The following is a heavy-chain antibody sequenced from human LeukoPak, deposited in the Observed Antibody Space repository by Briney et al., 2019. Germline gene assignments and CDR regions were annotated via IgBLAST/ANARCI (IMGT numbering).Heavy chain of an antibody. Sequence: GESLKISCKGSGYRFTNYWIGWVRQMPGKGLEWMGLIYPDDSDTRYSPSFQGQVTISADKSISTAYLQWSSLKASDTAMYYCAIGGDSTTSCYRCFDYWGQGTLVTVSS. CDR3: AIGGDSTTSCYRCFDY. CDR2: IYPDDSDT. CDR1: GYRFTNYW. V-gene: IGHV5-51*01. D-gene: IGHD2-2*02. J-gene: IGHJ4*02.